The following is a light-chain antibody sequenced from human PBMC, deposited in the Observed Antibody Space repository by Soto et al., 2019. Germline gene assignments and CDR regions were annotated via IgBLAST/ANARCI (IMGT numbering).Light chain of an antibody. V-gene: IGLV2-14*01. CDR2: DVS. CDR1: ISDVGAYNY. CDR3: SSYTTATTRV. J-gene: IGLJ3*02. Sequence: QSALTQPASVSGSPGQSITISCTGTISDVGAYNYVSWYQQHPGKAPQLMIFDVSNRPSGVSNRFSGSKSGNTASLTISALQAEEEADYYCSSYTTATTRVFGGGTKLTVL.